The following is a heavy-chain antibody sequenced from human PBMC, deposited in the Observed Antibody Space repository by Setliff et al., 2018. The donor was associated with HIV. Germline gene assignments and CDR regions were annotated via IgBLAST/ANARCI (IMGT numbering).Heavy chain of an antibody. Sequence: GASVKVSCKASGYTFSTYGISWVRQAPGQRLEWMGWINAANGNTKYSQKFQGRVTIIRDTSASTAYMELNSLKTEDTAVYYCTRDSPGGNSYYYGMDVWGQGTTVTVSS. V-gene: IGHV1-3*01. CDR2: INAANGNT. CDR1: GYTFSTYG. CDR3: TRDSPGGNSYYYGMDV. D-gene: IGHD2-15*01. J-gene: IGHJ6*02.